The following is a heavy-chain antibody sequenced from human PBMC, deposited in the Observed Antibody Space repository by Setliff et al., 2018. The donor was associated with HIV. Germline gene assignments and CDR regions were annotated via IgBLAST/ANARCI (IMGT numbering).Heavy chain of an antibody. D-gene: IGHD3-3*01. V-gene: IGHV3-15*01. J-gene: IGHJ5*02. CDR1: GFTFSNAW. CDR2: IKSKTDGETT. CDR3: AAHLELYYDLWNGHSALNWFDP. Sequence: GGSLRLSCVASGFTFSNAWMSWVRQTSGKGLEWVGRIKSKTDGETTDYAAPVKGRFSISRDDSKNMVVLEMNSVKIEDTAVYYCAAHLELYYDLWNGHSALNWFDPWGQGTLVTVSS.